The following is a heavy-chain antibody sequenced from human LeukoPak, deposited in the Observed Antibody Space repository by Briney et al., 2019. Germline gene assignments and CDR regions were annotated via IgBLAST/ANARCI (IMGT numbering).Heavy chain of an antibody. D-gene: IGHD3-16*01. CDR3: ARDALTFGGLPDY. Sequence: ASVKVSCKAFGYTFSDYYLHWVRQAPGQGPEWMGWIIPKSGGTKYAQKFQGRVTMTRDTSISTAYMELSSLRSDDTAVYYCARDALTFGGLPDYWGQGTLVTVSS. V-gene: IGHV1-2*02. J-gene: IGHJ4*02. CDR1: GYTFSDYY. CDR2: IIPKSGGT.